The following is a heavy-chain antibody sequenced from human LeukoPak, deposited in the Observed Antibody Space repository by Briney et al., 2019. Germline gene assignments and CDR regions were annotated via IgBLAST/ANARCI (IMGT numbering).Heavy chain of an antibody. V-gene: IGHV3-9*01. CDR3: AKAAYYDILTGYYPGGYWFDP. Sequence: GGSLRLSCAASGFTFDDYAMHWVRQAPGKGLEWVSGISWNSGSIGYADSVKGRFTISRDNAKNSLYLQMNSLRAEDTALYYCAKAAYYDILTGYYPGGYWFDPWGQGTLVTVSS. D-gene: IGHD3-9*01. CDR2: ISWNSGSI. CDR1: GFTFDDYA. J-gene: IGHJ5*02.